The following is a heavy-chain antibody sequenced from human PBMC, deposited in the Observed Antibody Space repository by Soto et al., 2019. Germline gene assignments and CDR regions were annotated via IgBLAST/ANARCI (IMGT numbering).Heavy chain of an antibody. CDR2: IGTAGDT. CDR1: GFTFSSYD. D-gene: IGHD3-10*01. J-gene: IGHJ6*03. CDR3: ARWGGGPPGLFYYMDV. Sequence: GGSLRLSCAASGFTFSSYDMHWVRQATGKGLEWVSAIGTAGDTYYPGSVKGRFTISRENAKNSLYLQMNSLRAGDTAVYYCARWGGGPPGLFYYMDVWGKGTTVTVSS. V-gene: IGHV3-13*01.